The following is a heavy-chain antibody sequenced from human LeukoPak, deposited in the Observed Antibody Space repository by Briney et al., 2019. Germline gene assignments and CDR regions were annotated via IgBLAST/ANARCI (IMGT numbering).Heavy chain of an antibody. V-gene: IGHV4-59*01. CDR3: ARERVDYGDYVSGMDV. CDR1: GGSFSSYY. J-gene: IGHJ6*02. D-gene: IGHD4-17*01. CDR2: IYYSGST. Sequence: SETLSLTCAVYGGSFSSYYWSWIRQPPGKGLEWIGYIYYSGSTNYNPSLKSRVTISVDTSKNPFSLKLSSVTAADTAVYYCARERVDYGDYVSGMDVWGQGTTVTVSS.